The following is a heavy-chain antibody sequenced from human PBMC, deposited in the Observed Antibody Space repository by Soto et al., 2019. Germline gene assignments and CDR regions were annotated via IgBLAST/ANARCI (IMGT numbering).Heavy chain of an antibody. CDR1: GGSISSYY. J-gene: IGHJ4*02. CDR2: IYYSGST. D-gene: IGHD3-10*01. Sequence: PSEMLSLTSTVSGGSISSYYWSWIRQPPGKGLEWIGYIYYSGSTNYNPSLKSRVTISVDTSKNQFSLKLSSVTAADTAVYYCARAPRGNYGYPSYFDYWGQGTLVTVSS. CDR3: ARAPRGNYGYPSYFDY. V-gene: IGHV4-59*01.